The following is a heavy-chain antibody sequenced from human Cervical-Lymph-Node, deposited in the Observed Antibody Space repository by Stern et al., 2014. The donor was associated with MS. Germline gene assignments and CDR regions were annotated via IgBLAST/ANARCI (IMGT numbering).Heavy chain of an antibody. J-gene: IGHJ4*02. CDR1: GFTFTSSA. CDR3: AADSMGYYYDSSGPGYDY. V-gene: IGHV1-58*02. D-gene: IGHD3-22*01. CDR2: IVVGSGNT. Sequence: QLVQSGPEVKKPGTSVKVSCKASGFTFTSSAMQWVRQARGQRLEWIGWIVVGSGNTNYAQKFQERVTITRDMSTSTAYMELSSLRSEDTAVYYCAADSMGYYYDSSGPGYDYWGQGTLVTVSS.